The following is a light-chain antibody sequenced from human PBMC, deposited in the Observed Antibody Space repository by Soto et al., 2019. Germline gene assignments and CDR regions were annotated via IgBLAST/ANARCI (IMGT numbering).Light chain of an antibody. CDR3: QQRNDWVT. CDR2: DAS. V-gene: IGKV3-11*01. CDR1: QSIRNY. Sequence: EVVLTQSPATLSLSPGERATLSCRASQSIRNYLAWYQQKPGQAPRLLIYDASNRATGIPARFSGSGSGTDFILTISSLEPEDSGVYYCQQRNDWVTFGGGTKMEIK. J-gene: IGKJ4*01.